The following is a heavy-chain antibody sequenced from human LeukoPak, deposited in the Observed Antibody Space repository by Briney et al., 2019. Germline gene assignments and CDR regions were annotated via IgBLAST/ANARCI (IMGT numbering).Heavy chain of an antibody. CDR3: AREDRSGYHTDY. V-gene: IGHV3-21*01. CDR2: ISSSSSYI. Sequence: GGSLRLSCAASGFTFSSYGMNWVRQAPGKGLEWVSSISSSSSYIYYADSVKGRFTISRDNAKNSLYLQMNSLRAEDTAVYYCAREDRSGYHTDYWGQGTLVTVSS. J-gene: IGHJ4*02. CDR1: GFTFSSYG. D-gene: IGHD3-3*01.